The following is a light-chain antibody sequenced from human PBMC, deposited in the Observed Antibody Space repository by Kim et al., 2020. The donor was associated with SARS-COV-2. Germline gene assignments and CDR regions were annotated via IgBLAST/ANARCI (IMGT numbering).Light chain of an antibody. J-gene: IGLJ2*01. CDR3: AAWDDSLNGVV. Sequence: GQRVTISCSGSSSNIGINTVSWYQQLPGTAPKLLIYNNDQRPSGVPDRFSGSKSGTSASLAISGLQSEDESDYYCAAWDDSLNGVVFGGGTQLTVL. CDR1: SSNIGINT. CDR2: NND. V-gene: IGLV1-44*01.